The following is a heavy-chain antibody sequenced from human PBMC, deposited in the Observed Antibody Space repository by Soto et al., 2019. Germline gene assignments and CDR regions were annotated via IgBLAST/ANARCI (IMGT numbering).Heavy chain of an antibody. Sequence: ASVKVSCKASGYTFTSYGISWVRQAPGQGLEWMGWISAYNGNTNYAQKLQGRVTMTTDTSTSTAYMELRSLRSDDTAVYYCATSPGFFEWFGTGTPYYYGMDVWGQGTTVTVSS. D-gene: IGHD3-3*01. V-gene: IGHV1-18*04. CDR3: ATSPGFFEWFGTGTPYYYGMDV. CDR1: GYTFTSYG. CDR2: ISAYNGNT. J-gene: IGHJ6*02.